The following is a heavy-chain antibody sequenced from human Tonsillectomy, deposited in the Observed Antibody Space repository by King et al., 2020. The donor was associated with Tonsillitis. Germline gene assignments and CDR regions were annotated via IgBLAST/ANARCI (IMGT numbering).Heavy chain of an antibody. Sequence: QLVQSGAEVKKPGASVKVSCKASGYTFTSYDINWVRQATGQGLEWMGWMKPNSGNTGFAQKFQGRVTMTRNTSISTAYMELSSLRSEDTAVYYCARSRSSGNWFDPWGQGTLVTVSS. J-gene: IGHJ5*02. D-gene: IGHD6-6*01. CDR1: GYTFTSYD. V-gene: IGHV1-8*01. CDR3: ARSRSSGNWFDP. CDR2: MKPNSGNT.